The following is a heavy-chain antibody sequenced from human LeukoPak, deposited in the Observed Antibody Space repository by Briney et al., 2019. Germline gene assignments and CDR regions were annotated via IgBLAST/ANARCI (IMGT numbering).Heavy chain of an antibody. CDR3: VRGGNYGSFDH. D-gene: IGHD1-7*01. CDR1: GFTFSSYW. Sequence: GGSLRLSCAASGFTFSSYWMSWVRQAPGKGLEWVANIKQDGNDKWYVDSVKGRFTISRDNAKGSLHLQMNYLRAEDTAVYYCVRGGNYGSFDHWGQGTLVIVSS. V-gene: IGHV3-7*01. J-gene: IGHJ4*02. CDR2: IKQDGNDK.